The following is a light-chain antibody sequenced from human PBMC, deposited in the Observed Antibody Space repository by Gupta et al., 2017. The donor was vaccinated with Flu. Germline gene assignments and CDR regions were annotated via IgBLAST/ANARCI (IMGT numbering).Light chain of an antibody. CDR3: QEDYSTGT. CDR1: QSISTY. J-gene: IGKJ1*01. CDR2: AAS. Sequence: DIQMTQSPSSLSASVGDRVTITCRASQSISTYLNWYQQKPWQAPKVLIYAASSLQSGVPSRFSGSGSGTDFTLTISRLQPEDFATYYCQEDYSTGTFGPGTKVEIK. V-gene: IGKV1-39*01.